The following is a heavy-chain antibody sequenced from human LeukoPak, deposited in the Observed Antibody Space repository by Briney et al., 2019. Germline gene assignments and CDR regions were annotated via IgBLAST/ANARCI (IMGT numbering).Heavy chain of an antibody. V-gene: IGHV3-23*01. J-gene: IGHJ4*02. Sequence: GGSLRLSCAASGFTFSSYAMSWVRQAPGKGLEWVSAISGSGGSTYYADSVKGRFTISRDNSKNTPYLQMNSLRAEDTAVYYCAKPGPYCSSTSCYNYWGQGTLVTVSS. CDR1: GFTFSSYA. CDR3: AKPGPYCSSTSCYNY. CDR2: ISGSGGST. D-gene: IGHD2-2*02.